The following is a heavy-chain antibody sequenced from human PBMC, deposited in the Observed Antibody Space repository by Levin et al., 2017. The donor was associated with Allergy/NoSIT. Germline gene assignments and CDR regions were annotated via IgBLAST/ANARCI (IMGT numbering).Heavy chain of an antibody. Sequence: GESLKISCAASGFSFSTYAMSWVRQAPGKGLEWVSSISNSAGATFYTDSVKGRFTISRDNSMNTLYLQMDSLRAEDTALYYCAQDGRPVVYWGQGTLVTVSS. CDR2: ISNSAGAT. CDR3: AQDGRPVVY. J-gene: IGHJ4*02. D-gene: IGHD1-1*01. V-gene: IGHV3-23*01. CDR1: GFSFSTYA.